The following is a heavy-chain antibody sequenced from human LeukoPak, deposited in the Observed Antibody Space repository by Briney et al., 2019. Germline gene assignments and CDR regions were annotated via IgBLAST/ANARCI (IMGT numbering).Heavy chain of an antibody. V-gene: IGHV3-23*01. CDR2: ISGSGTAT. D-gene: IGHD5-18*01. Sequence: GSLRLSCAASGFSFNTYAMCWVRQAPGKGLECVSTISGSGTATYYADSVKGRFTISRDNSRNTLYLQMKNLRAEDTAVYYCAKDLGYSYGWVDCWGQGTLVTVSS. CDR3: AKDLGYSYGWVDC. CDR1: GFSFNTYA. J-gene: IGHJ4*02.